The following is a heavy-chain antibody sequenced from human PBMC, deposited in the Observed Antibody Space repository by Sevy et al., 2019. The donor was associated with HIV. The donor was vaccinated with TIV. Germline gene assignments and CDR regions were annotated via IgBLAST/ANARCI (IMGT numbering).Heavy chain of an antibody. CDR3: AIQGQGFDY. V-gene: IGHV4-59*01. J-gene: IGHJ4*02. CDR1: GGSISSYY. CDR2: IYYSGST. Sequence: SETLSLTCTVSGGSISSYYWSWIRQPPGKGLEWIGYIYYSGSTNYNPSLKSRVTISVDTSKNQFSLKLGSVTAADTAVYYCAIQGQGFDYWGQGTLVTVSS.